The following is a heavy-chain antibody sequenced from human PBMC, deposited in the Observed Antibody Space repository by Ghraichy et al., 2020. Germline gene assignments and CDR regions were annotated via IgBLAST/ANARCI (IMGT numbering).Heavy chain of an antibody. D-gene: IGHD5-18*01. Sequence: SETLSLVCTVSGGSIRSHLWSWIRQPPGKGLEWIGYISYTGNTNYSPSLGGRATISLDTSKNQFSLSLTSVTAADTAVYYCARRGRGYSLYYYGLDVWGPGTSVTVSS. CDR2: ISYTGNT. CDR1: GGSIRSHL. V-gene: IGHV4-59*08. J-gene: IGHJ6*02. CDR3: ARRGRGYSLYYYGLDV.